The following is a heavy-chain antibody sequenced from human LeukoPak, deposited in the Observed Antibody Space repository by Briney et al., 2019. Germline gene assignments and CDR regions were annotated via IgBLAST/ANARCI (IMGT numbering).Heavy chain of an antibody. D-gene: IGHD2-15*01. V-gene: IGHV3-30*18. CDR3: AKTPCSGGSCYSNY. CDR1: GFTFSSYA. J-gene: IGHJ4*02. CDR2: ISYDGSNK. Sequence: GGSLRLSCAASGFTFSSYAMHWVRQAPGKGLEWVAVISYDGSNKYYADSVKGRFTISRDNSKNTLYLQMNSLRAEDTAVYYCAKTPCSGGSCYSNYWGQGTLVTVSS.